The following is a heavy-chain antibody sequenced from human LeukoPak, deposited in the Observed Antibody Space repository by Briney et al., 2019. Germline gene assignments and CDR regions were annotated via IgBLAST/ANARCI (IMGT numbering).Heavy chain of an antibody. Sequence: SETLSLTCAVYGGSFSGYYWSWIRQPPGKGLEWIGEINHSGSTNYNPSLKSRVTISVDTSKNQFSLKLSSVTAADTAVYYCARVKGYSYGYFDYWGQGTLVTVSS. V-gene: IGHV4-34*01. J-gene: IGHJ4*02. CDR3: ARVKGYSYGYFDY. D-gene: IGHD5-18*01. CDR1: GGSFSGYY. CDR2: INHSGST.